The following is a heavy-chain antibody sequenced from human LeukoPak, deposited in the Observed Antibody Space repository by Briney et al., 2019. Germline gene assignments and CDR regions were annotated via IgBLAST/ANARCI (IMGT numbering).Heavy chain of an antibody. CDR2: IDSHGSST. CDR3: ARGTAVVAGIDY. V-gene: IGHV3-74*03. Sequence: PGGSLRLSCAASGFTFSNHWMPWVRQAPAKGLVWVSHIDSHGSSTTYGDPAKGRFTVSRDNAKNTVYLQMNSLRAEDTAVYYCARGTAVVAGIDYWGHGTLVTVSS. J-gene: IGHJ4*01. D-gene: IGHD2-15*01. CDR1: GFTFSNHW.